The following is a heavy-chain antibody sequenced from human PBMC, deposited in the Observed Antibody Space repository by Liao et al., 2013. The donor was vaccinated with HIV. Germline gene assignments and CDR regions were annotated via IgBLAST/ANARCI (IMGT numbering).Heavy chain of an antibody. CDR1: GGSIRSSSYY. CDR3: ALDRYDAFDI. V-gene: IGHV4-39*07. CDR2: NVHGGDG. J-gene: IGHJ3*02. D-gene: IGHD6-25*01. Sequence: QLQLQESGPGLVKPSETLSLSCTVSGGSIRSSSYYWGWIRQSPGKGLEWIGENVHGGDGNYNPSLKSRVFILVDTSKNQFSLKLSSVTAADTAVYYCALDRYDAFDIWGQGTMVTVSS.